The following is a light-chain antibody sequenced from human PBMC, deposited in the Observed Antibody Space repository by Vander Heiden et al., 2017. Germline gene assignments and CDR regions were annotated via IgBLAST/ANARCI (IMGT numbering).Light chain of an antibody. J-gene: IGKJ2*01. CDR2: GAS. CDR3: QQYGSSPYT. CDR1: QSVSSSY. V-gene: IGKV3-20*01. Sequence: EIVLTQSPGTLSLSPGERATISCRASQSVSSSYLAWYQQKPGQAPRLLIYGASSRATGIPDRFSGSGSGTDFTLTISRLEPEDFAVYYCQQYGSSPYTFVQGTKLEIK.